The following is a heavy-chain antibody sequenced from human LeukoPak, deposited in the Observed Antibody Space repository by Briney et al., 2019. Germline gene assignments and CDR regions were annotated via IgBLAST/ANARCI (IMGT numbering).Heavy chain of an antibody. D-gene: IGHD1-26*01. J-gene: IGHJ4*02. V-gene: IGHV1-8*01. CDR2: MNPNSGNT. Sequence: GASVKVSRKASGYTFTSYDINWVRQATGQGLEWMGWMNPNSGNTGYAQKFQGRVTMTRNTSISTAYMELSSLRSEDTAVYYCARGRVGATLFDYWGQGTLVTVSS. CDR3: ARGRVGATLFDY. CDR1: GYTFTSYD.